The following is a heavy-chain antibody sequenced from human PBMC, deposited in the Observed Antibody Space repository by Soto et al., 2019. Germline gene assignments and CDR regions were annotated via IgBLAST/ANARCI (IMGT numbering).Heavy chain of an antibody. Sequence: EVQLVESGGGLIQPGGSLRLSCAASGFTVSSNYMSWVRQAPGKGLEWVSVIYSGGSTYYADSVKGRFTITRDNSKNTLYLQMNSLRAEDTAVYYCAREAYDYGDYEYYYYGMDVWGQGTTVTVSS. D-gene: IGHD4-17*01. J-gene: IGHJ6*02. V-gene: IGHV3-53*01. CDR3: AREAYDYGDYEYYYYGMDV. CDR1: GFTVSSNY. CDR2: IYSGGST.